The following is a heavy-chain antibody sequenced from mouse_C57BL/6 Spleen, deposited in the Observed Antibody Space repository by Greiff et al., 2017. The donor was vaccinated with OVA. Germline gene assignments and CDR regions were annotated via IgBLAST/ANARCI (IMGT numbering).Heavy chain of an antibody. CDR2: ISYSGST. V-gene: IGHV3-8*01. J-gene: IGHJ2*01. Sequence: EVKVVESGPGLAKPSQTLSLTCSVTGYSITSDYWNWIRKFPGNKLEYMGYISYSGSTYYNPSLKSRISITRDTSKNQYYLQLNSVTTEDTATYYCARGRYYYGSSYLYYFDYWGQGTTLTVSS. CDR3: ARGRYYYGSSYLYYFDY. D-gene: IGHD1-1*01. CDR1: GYSITSDY.